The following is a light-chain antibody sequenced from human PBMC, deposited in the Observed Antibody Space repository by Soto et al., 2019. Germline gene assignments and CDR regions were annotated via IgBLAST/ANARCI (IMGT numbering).Light chain of an antibody. Sequence: QSALTQPRSVSGSPGQSVTISCTGTSSDVGGYNYVSWFQQHPGKAPKLMIYDVTKRPSGVPDRFSGSKSDNAASLTISGLQAEDESDYYCCSYAGSYTHVVFGGGTKL. V-gene: IGLV2-11*01. CDR3: CSYAGSYTHVV. CDR2: DVT. J-gene: IGLJ2*01. CDR1: SSDVGGYNY.